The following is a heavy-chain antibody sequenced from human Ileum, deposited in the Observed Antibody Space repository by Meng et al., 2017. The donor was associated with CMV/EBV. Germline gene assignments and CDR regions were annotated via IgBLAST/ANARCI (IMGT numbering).Heavy chain of an antibody. CDR3: ARDGLGVLPDY. V-gene: IGHV4-31*03. CDR1: GGSISSGGYY. Sequence: TCTVYGGSISSGGYYWSWIRQHPGKGLEWIGYIYYSGCTYYNPSLKSRVTISVDTSKNQFSLKLSSVTAADTAVYYCARDGLGVLPDYWGQGTLVTVSS. CDR2: IYYSGCT. J-gene: IGHJ4*02. D-gene: IGHD2-8*01.